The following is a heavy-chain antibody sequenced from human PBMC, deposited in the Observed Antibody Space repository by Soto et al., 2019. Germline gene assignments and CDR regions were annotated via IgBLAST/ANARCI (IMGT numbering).Heavy chain of an antibody. J-gene: IGHJ4*02. V-gene: IGHV1-69*02. CDR3: ARSAATEPPNFDY. CDR2: IIPILGIA. CDR1: GGTFSSYT. Sequence: QVQLVQSGAEVKKPGSSVKVSCKASGGTFSSYTISWVRQAPGHGLEWMGRIIPILGIANYAQKFQGRVTITADKSTSTDYMEVSSLRSEDPAVYYCARSAATEPPNFDYWGQGTLVTVSS. D-gene: IGHD1-1*01.